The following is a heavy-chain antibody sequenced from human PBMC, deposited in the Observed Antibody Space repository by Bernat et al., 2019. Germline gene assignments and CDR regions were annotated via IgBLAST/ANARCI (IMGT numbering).Heavy chain of an antibody. V-gene: IGHV3-21*01. CDR3: ARGPRQGYDYIWGSYR. J-gene: IGHJ4*02. CDR2: ISSMSSYI. CDR1: GFTFSSYS. Sequence: EVQLVESGGGLVKPGGSLRLSCAASGFTFSSYSMNWVRQAPGKGLEWVSSISSMSSYIYYADYVKGRFTISRDNAKNSLYLQMNSLRAEDTAVYYCARGPRQGYDYIWGSYRWGQGTRVTVSS. D-gene: IGHD3-16*02.